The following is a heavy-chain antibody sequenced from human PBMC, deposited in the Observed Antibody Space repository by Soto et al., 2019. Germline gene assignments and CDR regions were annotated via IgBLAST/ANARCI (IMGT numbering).Heavy chain of an antibody. CDR2: INSGGRT. CDR3: AKDLRPDGVWDFDY. J-gene: IGHJ4*02. Sequence: EVQLLESGGGLLQPGGSLRLSCAASGFTFSSYTMNWVRQAPGKGLEWVSGINSGGRTYYADSVKGRFTISRDDSKNTLYLQIISLRAEDTAVYYCAKDLRPDGVWDFDYWGQGTLVTVSS. D-gene: IGHD4-17*01. CDR1: GFTFSSYT. V-gene: IGHV3-23*01.